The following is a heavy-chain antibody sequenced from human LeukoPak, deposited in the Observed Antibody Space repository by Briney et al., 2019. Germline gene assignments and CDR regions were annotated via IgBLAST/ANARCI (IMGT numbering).Heavy chain of an antibody. CDR3: ASLVGRDSSWYIFDY. CDR1: GYSFTSYW. CDR2: IYPGDSDT. Sequence: GESLKISCKGSGYSFTSYWIGWVRQMPGKGLEWMGIIYPGDSDTRYSPSFQGQVTISADKSISTAYPQWSSLKASDTAMYYCASLVGRDSSWYIFDYWGQGTLVTVSS. J-gene: IGHJ4*02. V-gene: IGHV5-51*01. D-gene: IGHD6-13*01.